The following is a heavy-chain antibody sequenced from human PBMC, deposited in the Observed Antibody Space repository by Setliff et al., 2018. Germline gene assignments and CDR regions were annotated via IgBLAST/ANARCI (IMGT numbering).Heavy chain of an antibody. D-gene: IGHD3-16*01. V-gene: IGHV3-48*03. Sequence: SCVASGFTFSNYEFNWVRQAPGKGLEWISYISNGGGAVKYADSVKGRFTISRDNAKSSLYLQMDSLRAEDTAVYYCARDQGSYGYRAFDSWGQGALVTVSS. CDR2: ISNGGGAV. CDR3: ARDQGSYGYRAFDS. CDR1: GFTFSNYE. J-gene: IGHJ4*02.